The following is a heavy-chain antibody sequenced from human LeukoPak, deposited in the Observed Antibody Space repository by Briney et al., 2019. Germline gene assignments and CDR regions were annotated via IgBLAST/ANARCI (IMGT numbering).Heavy chain of an antibody. CDR2: ISSSSSYI. J-gene: IGHJ6*03. Sequence: GGSLRLSCAASGFTFSSYSMNWVRQAPGKGLEWVSSISSSSSYIYYADSVKGRFTISRDNAKNSLYLQVNSLRAEDTAVYYCARDQGYYYMDVWGKGTTVTVSS. CDR3: ARDQGYYYMDV. CDR1: GFTFSSYS. V-gene: IGHV3-21*01.